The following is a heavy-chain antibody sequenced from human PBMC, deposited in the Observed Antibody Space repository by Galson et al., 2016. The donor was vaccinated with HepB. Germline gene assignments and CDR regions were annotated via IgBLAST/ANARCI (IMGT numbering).Heavy chain of an antibody. Sequence: SLRLSCAASGFTFSSHAMNWVRQAPGKGLEWVSGISGSGDSTFYADSVKGRFTISRDNSKNTLYLQMNSLRTEDTATYYCARDGDCTSVGCYGLSIGIYFDYWGQGSLVTVSS. CDR2: ISGSGDST. CDR3: ARDGDCTSVGCYGLSIGIYFDY. J-gene: IGHJ4*02. D-gene: IGHD2-2*01. V-gene: IGHV3-23*01. CDR1: GFTFSSHA.